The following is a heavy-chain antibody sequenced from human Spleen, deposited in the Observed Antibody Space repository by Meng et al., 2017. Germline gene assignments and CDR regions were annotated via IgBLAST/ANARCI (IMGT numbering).Heavy chain of an antibody. CDR1: GYTFTNNA. CDR3: ARGTPGRSYSDY. J-gene: IGHJ4*02. Sequence: QVQFVQSGAEVKKPGASVKISCKASGYTFTNNAIQWVRQAPGQRLEWMGWLGAHDGDTSHAPKFQGRVTVSADRPTATAYMELRSLRSDDTAVYYCARGTPGRSYSDYWGQGTLVTVSS. CDR2: LGAHDGDT. D-gene: IGHD3-10*01. V-gene: IGHV1-3*01.